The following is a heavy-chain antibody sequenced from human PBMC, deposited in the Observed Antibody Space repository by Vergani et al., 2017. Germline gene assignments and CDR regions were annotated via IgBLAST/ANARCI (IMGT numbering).Heavy chain of an antibody. V-gene: IGHV6-1*01. Sequence: QVQLHQSGPGLVKPSQTLSLTCAISGDRFSNKSACWHWIRQSPSRGLEWLGRTYFMSKWYNDYAASVKSRMTINSDTSKNLFSLQLQSVTPEDTAVYYCAREDISLTVEGANYMDIWGKGTTVTVSS. D-gene: IGHD3-22*01. CDR1: GDRFSNKSAC. CDR2: TYFMSKWYN. CDR3: AREDISLTVEGANYMDI. J-gene: IGHJ6*03.